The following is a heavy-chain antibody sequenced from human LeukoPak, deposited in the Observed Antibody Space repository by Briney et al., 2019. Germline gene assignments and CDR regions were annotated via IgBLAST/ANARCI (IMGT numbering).Heavy chain of an antibody. CDR2: IYWDDDK. V-gene: IGHV2-5*02. D-gene: IGHD2-15*01. J-gene: IGHJ5*02. CDR1: GFSLSTSGVG. CDR3: AHMSPVGVVVVAAKGYWFDP. Sequence: GSGPTLVKPTQTLTLTCTFSGFSLSTSGVGVGWIRQPPGKALEWLALIYWDDDKRYSPSLKSRLTITKDTSKNQVVLTMTNMDPVDTATYYCAHMSPVGVVVVAAKGYWFDPWGQGTLVTVSS.